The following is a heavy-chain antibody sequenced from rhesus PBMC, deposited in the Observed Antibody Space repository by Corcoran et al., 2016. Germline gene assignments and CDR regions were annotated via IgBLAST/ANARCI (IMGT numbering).Heavy chain of an antibody. V-gene: IGHV4S9*01. CDR1: GGPISANYS. D-gene: IGHD3-3*01. J-gene: IGHJ4*01. CDR2: IHGNSATT. CDR3: TRGISY. Sequence: QVQLQESGPVLVKPSEPLSLTCAVSGGPISANYSCNWISKPPGRGLEWIGNIHGNSATTYYNSSLKSRVSISKDTSKNQFFLNLGSVTAADTAVYYCTRGISYWGQGVLVTVSS.